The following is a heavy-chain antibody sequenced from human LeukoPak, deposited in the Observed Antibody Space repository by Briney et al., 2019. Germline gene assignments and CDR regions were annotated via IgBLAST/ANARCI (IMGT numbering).Heavy chain of an antibody. CDR2: ISGSGGST. CDR1: NFNFSNFA. CDR3: AKGRRGFGELYGYDY. D-gene: IGHD3-10*01. V-gene: IGHV3-23*01. J-gene: IGHJ4*02. Sequence: GGSLRLSCAASNFNFSNFAMSWVRQAPGKGLEWVSAISGSGGSTYYADSVKGRFTISRDNSKNTLYLQMNSLRAEDTAVYYCAKGRRGFGELYGYDYWGQGTLVTVSS.